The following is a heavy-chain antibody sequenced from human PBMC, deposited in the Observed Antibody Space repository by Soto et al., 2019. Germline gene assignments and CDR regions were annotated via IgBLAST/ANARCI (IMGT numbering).Heavy chain of an antibody. CDR2: ISSSGSTI. D-gene: IGHD6-13*01. V-gene: IGHV3-48*03. CDR1: GFTFSSYE. CDR3: ASAPTSSWYYSHY. J-gene: IGHJ4*02. Sequence: EVQLVESGGGLVQPGGSLRLSCAASGFTFSSYEMNWVRQAPGKGLEWVSYISSSGSTIYYADSVKGRFTISRDNSKSTRYLQMNSLRAEDTAVYYCASAPTSSWYYSHYWGQGTLVTVSS.